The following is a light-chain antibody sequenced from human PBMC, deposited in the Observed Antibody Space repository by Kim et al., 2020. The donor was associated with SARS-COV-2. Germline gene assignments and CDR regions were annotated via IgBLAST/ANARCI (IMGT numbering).Light chain of an antibody. CDR1: SGSIASKD. J-gene: IGLJ3*02. V-gene: IGLV6-57*03. Sequence: GKTLNIACTRSSGSIASKDVQWYQQRPGSAPTTVIYQNNQRPSGVPDRFSGSIDTASNSASLIISGLKTEDEADYYCQSYDVSTEVFGGGTQLTVL. CDR3: QSYDVSTEV. CDR2: QNN.